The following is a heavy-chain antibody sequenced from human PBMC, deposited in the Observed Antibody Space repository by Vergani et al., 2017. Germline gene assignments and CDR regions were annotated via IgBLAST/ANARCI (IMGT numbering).Heavy chain of an antibody. D-gene: IGHD1-7*01. V-gene: IGHV1-69*02. CDR3: ARGLSVYWNYVPQHKPQHPYYCYYGMDV. CDR1: GGTFSSYT. CDR2: IIHILGIA. J-gene: IGHJ6*02. Sequence: QVQLVQSGAEVKKPGSSVKVSCKASGGTFSSYTISWVRQAPGQGLEWMGRIIHILGIANYAQKFQGRVTITADKSTSTAYMELSSLRSEDTAVYYCARGLSVYWNYVPQHKPQHPYYCYYGMDVWGQGTTVTVSS.